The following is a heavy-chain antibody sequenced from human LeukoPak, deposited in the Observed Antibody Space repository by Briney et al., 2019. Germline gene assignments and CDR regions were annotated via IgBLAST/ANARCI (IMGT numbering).Heavy chain of an antibody. D-gene: IGHD1-26*01. CDR2: ISSTSSYI. V-gene: IGHV3-21*01. J-gene: IGHJ4*02. Sequence: GGSLRLSCAASGFTFSGYSMTWVRQAPGKGLEWVSSISSTSSYIYYADSLKGRFTISRDNTKNSLSLQMNSLRAEDTAVYYCVRAPTTGAYYFDYCGQGTLITVSS. CDR1: GFTFSGYS. CDR3: VRAPTTGAYYFDY.